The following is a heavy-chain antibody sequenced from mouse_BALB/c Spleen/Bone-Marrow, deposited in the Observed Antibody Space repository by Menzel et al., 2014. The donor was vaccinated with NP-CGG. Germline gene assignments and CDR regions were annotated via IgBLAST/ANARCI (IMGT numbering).Heavy chain of an antibody. D-gene: IGHD1-1*01. V-gene: IGHV5-6-3*01. CDR3: ARDYYGSSYAMDY. J-gene: IGHJ4*01. CDR2: INSNGGST. CDR1: GFTFSSYG. Sequence: EVKLVESGGGLVQPGGSLKLSRAASGFTFSSYGMSWVRQTPDKRLELVATINSNGGSTYYPDSVKGRFTISRDNAKNTLYLQMSSLKSEDTAMYYCARDYYGSSYAMDYWGQGTSVTVSS.